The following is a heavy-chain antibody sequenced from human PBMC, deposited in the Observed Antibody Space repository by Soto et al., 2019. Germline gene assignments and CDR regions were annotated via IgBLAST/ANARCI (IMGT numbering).Heavy chain of an antibody. CDR3: AREDAMVRGVIDY. Sequence: EVQLVESGGGLVKPGGSLRLSCAASGFTFSSYSMNWVRQAPGKGLEWVSSISSSSSYIYYADSVKGRFTISRDNAKNSLYLQMNRLRAEDTAVYYCAREDAMVRGVIDYWGQGTLVTVSS. CDR2: ISSSSSYI. D-gene: IGHD3-10*01. J-gene: IGHJ4*02. CDR1: GFTFSSYS. V-gene: IGHV3-21*01.